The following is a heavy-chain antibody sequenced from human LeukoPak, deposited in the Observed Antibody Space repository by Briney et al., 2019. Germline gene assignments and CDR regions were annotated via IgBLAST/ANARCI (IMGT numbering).Heavy chain of an antibody. CDR2: IYYSGST. J-gene: IGHJ4*02. V-gene: IGHV4-39*07. Sequence: PSETLSLTCTVSGGSISSSSYYWGWIRQPPGKGLEWIGSIYYSGSTYYNPSLKSRVTISVDTSKNQFSLKLSSVTAADTAVYYCAGGRDGYNDYWGQGTLVTVSS. CDR1: GGSISSSSYY. D-gene: IGHD5-24*01. CDR3: AGGRDGYNDY.